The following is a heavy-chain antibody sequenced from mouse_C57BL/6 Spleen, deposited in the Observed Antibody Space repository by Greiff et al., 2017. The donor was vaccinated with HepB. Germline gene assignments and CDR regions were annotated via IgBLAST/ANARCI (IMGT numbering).Heavy chain of an antibody. Sequence: EVQLQQSGPELVKPGASVKMSCKASGYTFTDYNMHWVKQSHGKSLEWIGYINPNNGGTSYNQKFKGKATLTVNKSSSTAYMELRSLTSEASAVYYCARRGAYYDYDDFFAYWGQGTLVTVSA. CDR1: GYTFTDYN. CDR3: ARRGAYYDYDDFFAY. V-gene: IGHV1-22*01. J-gene: IGHJ3*01. D-gene: IGHD2-4*01. CDR2: INPNNGGT.